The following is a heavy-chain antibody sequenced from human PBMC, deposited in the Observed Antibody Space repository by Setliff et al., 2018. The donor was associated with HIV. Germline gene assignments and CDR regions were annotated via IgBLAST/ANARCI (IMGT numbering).Heavy chain of an antibody. CDR3: AKAHPGSSGLIDY. CDR2: LSGSGVST. D-gene: IGHD3-22*01. J-gene: IGHJ4*02. Sequence: GESLKISCAASGFTFGSFAMSWVRQAPGKGLEWVSTLSGSGVSTYYADPVKGRFTISRDNSKNTLYLQMSSLRAEDTAVYYCAKAHPGSSGLIDYWGQGTLVTVSS. V-gene: IGHV3-23*01. CDR1: GFTFGSFA.